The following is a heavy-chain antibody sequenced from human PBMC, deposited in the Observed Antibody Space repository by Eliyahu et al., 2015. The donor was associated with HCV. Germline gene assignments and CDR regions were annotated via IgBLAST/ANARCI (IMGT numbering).Heavy chain of an antibody. CDR2: ISSSSSYT. CDR3: ARDRGGSYYAIDY. V-gene: IGHV3-11*06. CDR1: GFXFSDYY. J-gene: IGHJ4*02. Sequence: QVQLVESGGGXVKPGGSLRLXCAAXGFXFSDYYMSXIRQAPGKGLEWVXYISSSSSYTNYADSVKGRFTISRDNAKNSLYLQMNSLRAEDTAVYYCARDRGGSYYAIDYWGQGTLVTVSS. D-gene: IGHD1-26*01.